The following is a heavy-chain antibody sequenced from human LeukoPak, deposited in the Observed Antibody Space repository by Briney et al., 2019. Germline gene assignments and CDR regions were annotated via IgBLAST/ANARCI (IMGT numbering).Heavy chain of an antibody. CDR2: INHSGST. D-gene: IGHD3-22*01. Sequence: SETLSLTCAVYGGSFSGYYWSWIRQPPGKGLEWIGEINHSGSTNYNPSLKSRVTISVDTSKNQFSLKLSSVTAADTAVYYCARRRVVVTAYDYWGQGTLVAVSS. V-gene: IGHV4-34*01. CDR1: GGSFSGYY. J-gene: IGHJ4*02. CDR3: ARRRVVVTAYDY.